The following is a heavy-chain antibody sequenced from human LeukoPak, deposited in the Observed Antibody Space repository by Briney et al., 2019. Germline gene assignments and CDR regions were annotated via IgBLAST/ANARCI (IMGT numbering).Heavy chain of an antibody. Sequence: SETLSLTCTVSGGSISSSSYYWGWIRQPPGKGLEWIGSIYYSGSTYYNPSLKSRVTISVDTSKNQFSLKLSSVTAADTAVYYCARVRGQLLLIDYWGQGTLVTVSS. J-gene: IGHJ4*02. CDR2: IYYSGST. V-gene: IGHV4-39*07. D-gene: IGHD2-2*01. CDR1: GGSISSSSYY. CDR3: ARVRGQLLLIDY.